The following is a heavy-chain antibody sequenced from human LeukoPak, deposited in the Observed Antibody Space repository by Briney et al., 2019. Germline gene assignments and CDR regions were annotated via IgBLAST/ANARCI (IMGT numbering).Heavy chain of an antibody. CDR1: GGSVSTYY. Sequence: SETLSLTCTVSGGSVSTYYWSWIRQPAGKGLEWIGRIHTSGNTNQNPSLKSRVTMSVDTSKNQFSLKLSSVTAADTAVYYCARDLRQQLVRRAFDIWGQGTMVTVSS. V-gene: IGHV4-4*07. CDR3: ARDLRQQLVRRAFDI. CDR2: IHTSGNT. D-gene: IGHD6-13*01. J-gene: IGHJ3*02.